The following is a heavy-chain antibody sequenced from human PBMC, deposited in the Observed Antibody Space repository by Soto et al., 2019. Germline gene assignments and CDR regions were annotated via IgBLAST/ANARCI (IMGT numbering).Heavy chain of an antibody. CDR3: ATCPYDSSCYYWYFDL. CDR1: GYTFTSYG. CDR2: ISAYNGNT. Sequence: ASVKVSCKASGYTFTSYGISWVRQAPGQGLEWMGWISAYNGNTNYAQKLQGRVTMTTDTSTSTAYMELRSLRSDDTAVYYCATCPYDSSCYYWYFDLWGRGTLVTVSS. V-gene: IGHV1-18*01. J-gene: IGHJ2*01. D-gene: IGHD3-22*01.